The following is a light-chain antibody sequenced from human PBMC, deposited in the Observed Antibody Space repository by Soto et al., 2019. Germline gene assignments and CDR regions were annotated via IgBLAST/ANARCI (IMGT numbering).Light chain of an antibody. V-gene: IGKV3-15*01. CDR3: QRYNSWLPWT. CDR1: QSVSSN. CDR2: GAS. Sequence: EIVMTQSPATLSVSPGERATLSCRASQSVSSNLAWYQQKPGQAPRLLIYGASTRATGIPTRYSGSGSGTEFTLTISSLQSDYFAVYYCQRYNSWLPWTFGQGTKVEIK. J-gene: IGKJ1*01.